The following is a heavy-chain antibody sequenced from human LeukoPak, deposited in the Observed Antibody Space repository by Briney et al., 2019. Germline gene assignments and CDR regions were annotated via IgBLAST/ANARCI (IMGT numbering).Heavy chain of an antibody. CDR3: ARLYYYDSSGYYDY. J-gene: IGHJ4*02. Sequence: GESLKISCKGSGYSFTSYWITWVRQMPGKGLEWMGRIDPSDSYTNYSPSFQGHVTISADKSISAAYLQWSSLRASDTAMSYCARLYYYDSSGYYDYWGQGTLVTVSS. V-gene: IGHV5-10-1*01. CDR1: GYSFTSYW. D-gene: IGHD3-22*01. CDR2: IDPSDSYT.